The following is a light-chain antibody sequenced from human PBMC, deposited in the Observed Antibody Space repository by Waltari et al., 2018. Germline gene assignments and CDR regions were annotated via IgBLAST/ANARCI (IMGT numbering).Light chain of an antibody. CDR1: SSNIGAGHD. CDR2: GNN. Sequence: QSIFTQPPSVSGAPGQRVTISCTGSSSNIGAGHDVHWYQEFPGTGPKLLIYGNNNRPSGVPDRFSGSKSGTSASLTITGLQAEDEADYYCQSFDTSLSHGVVFGGGTKVTVL. CDR3: QSFDTSLSHGVV. J-gene: IGLJ3*02. V-gene: IGLV1-40*02.